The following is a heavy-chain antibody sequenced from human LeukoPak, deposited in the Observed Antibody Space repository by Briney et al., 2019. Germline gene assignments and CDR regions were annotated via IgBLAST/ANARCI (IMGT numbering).Heavy chain of an antibody. CDR1: GGSFSGYY. CDR2: IYTSGGT. Sequence: PSETLSLTCAVYGGSFSGYYWSWIRQPAGKGLEWIGRIYTSGGTNYNPSLKSRVTISVDKSKNQFSLKLSSVTAADTAVYYCARVNGYSGYEGLDYWGQGTLVTVSS. CDR3: ARVNGYSGYEGLDY. J-gene: IGHJ4*02. V-gene: IGHV4-59*10. D-gene: IGHD5-12*01.